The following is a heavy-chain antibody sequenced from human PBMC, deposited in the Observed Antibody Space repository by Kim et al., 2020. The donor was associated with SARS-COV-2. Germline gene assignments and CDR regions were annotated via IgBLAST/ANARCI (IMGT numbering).Heavy chain of an antibody. CDR2: MNPNSGDT. CDR1: GYTFTSYD. CDR3: AVAVAGTIDY. V-gene: IGHV1-8*01. D-gene: IGHD6-19*01. Sequence: ASVKVSCKASGYTFTSYDINWVRQATGQGLEWMGWMNPNSGDTGYAQKFQGRVIMTRNTSISTAYTELSSLRSEDTAVYYCAVAVAGTIDYWGQETLVIVSS. J-gene: IGHJ4*02.